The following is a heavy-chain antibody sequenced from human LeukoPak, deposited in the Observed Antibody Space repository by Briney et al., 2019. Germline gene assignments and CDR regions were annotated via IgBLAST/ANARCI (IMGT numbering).Heavy chain of an antibody. Sequence: PGGSLRLSCAASGFTFSSYEMNWVRQAPGKGLEWVSYISSSGSTIYYADSVKGRFTISRDNAKNSLYLQINSLRAEDTAVYYCARARFLEWLLFDYWGQGTLVTVSS. CDR3: ARARFLEWLLFDY. V-gene: IGHV3-48*03. CDR1: GFTFSSYE. J-gene: IGHJ4*02. CDR2: ISSSGSTI. D-gene: IGHD3-3*01.